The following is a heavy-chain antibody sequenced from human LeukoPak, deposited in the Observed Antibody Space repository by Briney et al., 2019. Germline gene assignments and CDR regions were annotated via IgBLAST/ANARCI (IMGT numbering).Heavy chain of an antibody. CDR3: TRELLSLHQGLDS. D-gene: IGHD2/OR15-2a*01. V-gene: IGHV3-23*01. J-gene: IGHJ5*01. Sequence: GSPRLSCAASGFTFSSYAMSWVRQAPGKGLEWVSAISGSGGSTYYADSVKGRFTVSRDNAGNSLSLQMDSLRAEDTAVYYCTRELLSLHQGLDSWGQGTLVTVSS. CDR2: ISGSGGST. CDR1: GFTFSSYA.